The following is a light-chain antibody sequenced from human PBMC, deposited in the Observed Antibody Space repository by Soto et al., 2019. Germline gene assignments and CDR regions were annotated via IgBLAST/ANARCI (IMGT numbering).Light chain of an antibody. J-gene: IGKJ1*01. V-gene: IGKV1-5*01. CDR3: QQYNSYPWT. CDR1: QSISGW. Sequence: DIQMTQSPSSLSGSVGDRVTITCRASQSISGWLAWYQQKPGKAPKPLIYDVSSLESGVPSRFSGSGSGTEFTLAISSLQPDDFATYYCQQYNSYPWTFGQGTKVDIK. CDR2: DVS.